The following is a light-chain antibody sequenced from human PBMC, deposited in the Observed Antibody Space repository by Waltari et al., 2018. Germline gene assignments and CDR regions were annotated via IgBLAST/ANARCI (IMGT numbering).Light chain of an antibody. CDR2: KDN. J-gene: IGLJ2*01. V-gene: IGLV3-25*03. CDR1: VLPKAY. Sequence: SDELTQPPSASMSPGQTDNIPCTGDVLPKAYAYWYQQKPGQAPKVVIYKDNERPSGIPERFSGSSLGTTVTLTISGVQAEDEADYYCQSTDTTGTCVVFGGGTKLTVL. CDR3: QSTDTTGTCVV.